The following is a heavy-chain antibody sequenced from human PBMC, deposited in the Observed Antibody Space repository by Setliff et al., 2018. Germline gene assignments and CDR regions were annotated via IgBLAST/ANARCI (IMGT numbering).Heavy chain of an antibody. CDR1: GVTVSDAW. CDR3: VKLVPQAISSDP. CDR2: IKSKTDGGPT. J-gene: IGHJ5*02. D-gene: IGHD3-10*01. Sequence: GGSLRLSCAASGVTVSDAWMGWVRQTPGEGLDWVGRIKSKTDGGPTDYAAPVKGRFTISRDDSKSTLYLQMNSLKTEDTAIYYCVKLVPQAISSDPWGQGTLVTVS. V-gene: IGHV3-15*01.